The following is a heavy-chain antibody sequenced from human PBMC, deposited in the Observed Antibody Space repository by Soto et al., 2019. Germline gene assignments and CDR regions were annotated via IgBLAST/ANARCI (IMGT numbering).Heavy chain of an antibody. CDR1: GYTFTSYG. J-gene: IGHJ6*02. D-gene: IGHD2-8*02. Sequence: GASVKVSCKASGYTFTSYGISWVRQAPGQGLEWMGWISAYNGNTNYAQKLQGGVTMTTDTSTSTAYMELRSSVTAADTAVYYCAREEVVYAEGGRYYYYGMDVWGQGTTVTVSS. V-gene: IGHV1-18*01. CDR2: ISAYNGNT. CDR3: AREEVVYAEGGRYYYYGMDV.